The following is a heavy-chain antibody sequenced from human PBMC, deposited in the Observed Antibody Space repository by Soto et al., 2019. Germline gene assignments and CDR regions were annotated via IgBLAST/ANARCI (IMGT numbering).Heavy chain of an antibody. CDR1: AGTFSSYA. CDR2: IVPMFGTP. J-gene: IGHJ6*02. Sequence: QVQLVQSGAEVKKPGSSVKVPCKAAAGTFSSYAISWVRQAPGQGLEWMGRIVPMFGTPNYAQKFKGRVTITADEFTRTAYMELNSLRSEDTAVYYCARAVVVTAIVYQYHGMDAWGQGTTVTVSS. V-gene: IGHV1-69*18. D-gene: IGHD2-21*02. CDR3: ARAVVVTAIVYQYHGMDA.